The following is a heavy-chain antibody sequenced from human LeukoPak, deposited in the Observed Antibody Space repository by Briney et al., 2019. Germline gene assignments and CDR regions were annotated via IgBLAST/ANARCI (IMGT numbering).Heavy chain of an antibody. CDR3: ARAGCSSTSCHHGIDY. Sequence: GRSLRLSCAASGFTFSSYAMHWVRQAPGKGLEWVAVISYDGSNKYYADSVKGRFTISRDNSKNTLYLQMNSLRAEDTAVYYCARAGCSSTSCHHGIDYWGQGTLVTVSS. D-gene: IGHD2-2*01. CDR1: GFTFSSYA. V-gene: IGHV3-30*04. CDR2: ISYDGSNK. J-gene: IGHJ4*02.